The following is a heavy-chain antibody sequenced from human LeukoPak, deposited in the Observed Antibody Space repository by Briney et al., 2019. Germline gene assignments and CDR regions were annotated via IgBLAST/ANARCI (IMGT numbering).Heavy chain of an antibody. Sequence: SETLSLTCIVSGGSISSYYWSWIRQPAGKGLEWIGHIYTSGSTNYNPSLKSRVTMSVDTSKNQFSLKLSSVTAADTAVYYCAREEGEWFGELILPFEYWGQGTLVTVSS. V-gene: IGHV4-4*07. CDR3: AREEGEWFGELILPFEY. J-gene: IGHJ4*02. CDR2: IYTSGST. CDR1: GGSISSYY. D-gene: IGHD3-10*01.